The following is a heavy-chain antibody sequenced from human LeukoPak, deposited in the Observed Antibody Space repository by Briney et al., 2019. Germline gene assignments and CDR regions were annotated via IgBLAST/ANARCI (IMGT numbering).Heavy chain of an antibody. V-gene: IGHV3-48*04. CDR2: ISSSSSTI. J-gene: IGHJ3*02. Sequence: GGSLRLSCAASGFTFSSYSMNWVRQAPGKGLEWVSYISSSSSTIYYADSVKGRFTISRDNAKNSLYLQMNSLRAEDTAVYYCARPPPVGTMVRGVQFDIWGQGTMVTVSS. CDR1: GFTFSSYS. D-gene: IGHD3-10*01. CDR3: ARPPPVGTMVRGVQFDI.